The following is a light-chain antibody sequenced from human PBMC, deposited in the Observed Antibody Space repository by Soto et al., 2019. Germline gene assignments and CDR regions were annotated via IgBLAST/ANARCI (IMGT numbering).Light chain of an antibody. CDR2: DAS. Sequence: DIQMTQSPSSLSASVGDRVTITCQASQDISNYLTWYQQKPGKAPKLLIYDASNLETGVPSRFSGSGSGTDFTFTISSLQPEDIATYYCQQYDNLPPYTFGHGTKLEIK. CDR3: QQYDNLPPYT. CDR1: QDISNY. V-gene: IGKV1-33*01. J-gene: IGKJ2*01.